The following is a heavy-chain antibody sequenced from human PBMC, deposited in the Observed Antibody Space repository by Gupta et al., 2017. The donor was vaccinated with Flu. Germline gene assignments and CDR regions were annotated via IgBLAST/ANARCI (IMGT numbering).Heavy chain of an antibody. D-gene: IGHD1-26*01. CDR2: IYYSGST. CDR1: GGSISSYY. V-gene: IGHV4-59*01. J-gene: IGHJ3*02. CDR3: ARESASIVGADNAFDI. Sequence: QVQLQESGPGLVKPSETLSLTCTVSGGSISSYYWSWIRQPPGKGLEWIGYIYYSGSTNYNPSLKSRVTISVDTSKNQFSLKLSSVTAADTAVYYCARESASIVGADNAFDIWGQGTMVTVSS.